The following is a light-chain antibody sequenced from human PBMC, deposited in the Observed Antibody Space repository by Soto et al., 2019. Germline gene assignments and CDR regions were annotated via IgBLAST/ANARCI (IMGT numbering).Light chain of an antibody. CDR3: LLYYGGALWV. V-gene: IGLV7-43*01. Sequence: QAVVTQEPSLTVSPGGTVTLTCASSTGAVTSGYYPNWFQQKPGQAPRALIYSTSNKNSWTPARFSGSLLGGKAALTLSGVQPEDEAEYYCLLYYGGALWVFGGGTQLTVL. J-gene: IGLJ3*02. CDR2: STS. CDR1: TGAVTSGYY.